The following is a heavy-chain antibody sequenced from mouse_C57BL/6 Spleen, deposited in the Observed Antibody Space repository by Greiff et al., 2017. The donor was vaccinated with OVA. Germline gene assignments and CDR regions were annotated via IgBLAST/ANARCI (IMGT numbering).Heavy chain of an antibody. CDR3: ARYTSWGHDY. CDR2: IRNNANGYTT. J-gene: IGHJ2*01. D-gene: IGHD4-1*01. Sequence: EVKLVESGGGLVQPRGSLSLSCAASGFSFTDYYMSWVRQPPGTALEWLGFIRNNANGYTTEYSASVKGRFTISRDNSQSILYLQMNALRAEDSATYYCARYTSWGHDYWGQGTTLTVAS. V-gene: IGHV7-3*01. CDR1: GFSFTDYY.